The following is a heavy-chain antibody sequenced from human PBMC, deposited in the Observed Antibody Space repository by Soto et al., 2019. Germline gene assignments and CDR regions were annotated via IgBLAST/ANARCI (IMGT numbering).Heavy chain of an antibody. D-gene: IGHD6-13*01. CDR1: GGTFSSYR. CDR2: IVPIRRTA. Sequence: SVKVSCKASGGTFSSYRITWVRQAPGQGLEWVGGIVPIRRTADYAQTFQGRVIITADESARTSYMELRSLRSQDTAVYYCVRDSGAKLSSSWGQGTLVTVSS. J-gene: IGHJ4*02. CDR3: VRDSGAKLSSS. V-gene: IGHV1-69*13.